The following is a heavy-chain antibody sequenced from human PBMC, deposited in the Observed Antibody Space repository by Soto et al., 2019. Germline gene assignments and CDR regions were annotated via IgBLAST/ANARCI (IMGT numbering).Heavy chain of an antibody. CDR1: GFTFRTYA. CDR2: ISYDGSNT. CDR3: ARDSETNGYSYDYFDY. D-gene: IGHD5-18*01. V-gene: IGHV3-30*04. Sequence: SLRLSFAASGFTFRTYAMHWVRHAPGKVLEWAAVISYDGSNTYYADSVKGRFTISRDNSKNTLYLQMNSLRTEDSAVYYCARDSETNGYSYDYFDYWGQGTLVNVSS. J-gene: IGHJ4*02.